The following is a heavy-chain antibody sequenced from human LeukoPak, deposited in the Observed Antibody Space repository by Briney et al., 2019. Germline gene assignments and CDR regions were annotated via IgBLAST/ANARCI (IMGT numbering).Heavy chain of an antibody. CDR2: ISSSSSYI. V-gene: IGHV3-21*04. D-gene: IGHD4-17*01. CDR1: GFTFSDYA. J-gene: IGHJ4*02. CDR3: GRVALDYGIIDY. Sequence: GGSLRLSCAASGFTFSDYAMNWVRQAPGKGLEWVSSISSSSSYIYYGDSVKGRFTISRDNAKNSLYLQMDSLGPEDTAVYYCGRVALDYGIIDYWGQGTLVTVSS.